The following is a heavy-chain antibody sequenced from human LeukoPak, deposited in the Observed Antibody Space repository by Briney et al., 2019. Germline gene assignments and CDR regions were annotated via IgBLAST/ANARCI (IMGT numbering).Heavy chain of an antibody. D-gene: IGHD1-26*01. V-gene: IGHV3-64*01. CDR3: ARDGVGAYHWFDP. CDR1: GFTFRSYA. Sequence: GGSLRLSCAASGFTFRSYAMYWVRQAPGKGLEYVSAISSNGDNTYYASSVKGRFTTSRDNSKNTLYLQMGSLRAEDMAVYYCARDGVGAYHWFDPWGQGTLLTVSS. CDR2: ISSNGDNT. J-gene: IGHJ5*02.